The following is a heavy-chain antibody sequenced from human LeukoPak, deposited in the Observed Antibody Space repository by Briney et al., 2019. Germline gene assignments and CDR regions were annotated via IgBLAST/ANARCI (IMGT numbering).Heavy chain of an antibody. CDR1: GFTFAYDG. Sequence: GGSLRLSCAASGFTFAYDGMGWVRQAPGNGLEWVGLIKSKIDGGTTDYAAPVKARFTISRNDSKHTLYLQMNSPNTEDTAGYYDTTGFGHTDFDYWGQGTLVTVSS. CDR3: TTGFGHTDFDY. J-gene: IGHJ4*02. CDR2: IKSKIDGGTT. V-gene: IGHV3-15*01. D-gene: IGHD3-10*01.